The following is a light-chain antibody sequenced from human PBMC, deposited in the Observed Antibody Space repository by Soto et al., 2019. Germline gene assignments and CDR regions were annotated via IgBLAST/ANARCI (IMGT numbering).Light chain of an antibody. Sequence: EIVMTQSPATLSVSPGDTATLSCRASQSVSSNLAWYQQKPGQAPRLLIYGASTRAMGIPARFSGSGSGTEFTLTISSLQSEDFAVYDCQQYNNWPITVGKGTKVDIK. V-gene: IGKV3-15*01. CDR3: QQYNNWPIT. CDR1: QSVSSN. J-gene: IGKJ1*01. CDR2: GAS.